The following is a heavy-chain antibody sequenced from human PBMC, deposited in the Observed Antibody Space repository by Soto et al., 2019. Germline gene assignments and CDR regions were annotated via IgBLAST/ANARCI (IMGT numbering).Heavy chain of an antibody. J-gene: IGHJ3*02. CDR3: ARRDAGYCSGDSCYTDDAFDI. CDR2: ISSSSSTI. D-gene: IGHD2-15*01. V-gene: IGHV3-48*02. Sequence: EVQLVESGGVLVQPGVSLILACAASGFTFSSYGMNWVRQAPGKGLEGVSYISSSSSTIYYADSGKGRFTISRDNAKNSLYLQMNSLGDEDTAVYYCARRDAGYCSGDSCYTDDAFDIWGQGTMVTVSS. CDR1: GFTFSSYG.